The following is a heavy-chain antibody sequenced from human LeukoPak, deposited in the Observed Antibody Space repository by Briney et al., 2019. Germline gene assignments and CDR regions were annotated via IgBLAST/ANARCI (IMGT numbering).Heavy chain of an antibody. CDR1: GFIFDEFA. V-gene: IGHV3-9*01. Sequence: GGSLRLSCAASGFIFDEFAMHWVRQAPGKGLEWVSGISWNSGSIGYADSVRGRFTISRDNAKNSLYLQMNSLRAEDTALYYCAKSDSSSLTGDWFDPWGQGTLVTVSS. J-gene: IGHJ5*02. CDR2: ISWNSGSI. D-gene: IGHD6-13*01. CDR3: AKSDSSSLTGDWFDP.